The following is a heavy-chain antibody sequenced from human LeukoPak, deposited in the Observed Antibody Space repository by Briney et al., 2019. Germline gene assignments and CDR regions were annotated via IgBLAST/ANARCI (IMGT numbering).Heavy chain of an antibody. CDR3: ARDSLMFGATFDY. D-gene: IGHD3-10*02. CDR2: ISSSSSYI. CDR1: GFTFSSYS. Sequence: GGSLRLSCAASGFTFSSYSMNWVRQALGKGLEWVSSISSSSSYIYYADSVKGRFTISRDNAKNSLYLQMNSLRAEDTAVYYCARDSLMFGATFDYWGQGTLVTVSS. V-gene: IGHV3-21*01. J-gene: IGHJ4*02.